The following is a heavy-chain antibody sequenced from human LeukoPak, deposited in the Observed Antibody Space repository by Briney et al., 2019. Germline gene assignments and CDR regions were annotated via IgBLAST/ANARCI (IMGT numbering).Heavy chain of an antibody. V-gene: IGHV3-23*01. CDR1: GFTFSDYA. CDR3: AKAELGVDTFFDY. CDR2: LSGSGAGT. Sequence: GGSLRLSCAASGFTFSDYALGWVRQAPGRGLGWVATLSGSGAGTYYSDSVQGRFTISRDNSKRTLFLQMNSLRAEDTAFYYCAKAELGVDTFFDYWGQGTLVTVSS. J-gene: IGHJ4*02. D-gene: IGHD3-3*01.